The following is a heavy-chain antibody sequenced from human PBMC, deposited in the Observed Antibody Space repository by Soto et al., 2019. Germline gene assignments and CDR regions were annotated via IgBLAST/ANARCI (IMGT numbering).Heavy chain of an antibody. D-gene: IGHD5-18*01. CDR1: DGSIISGDYY. CDR3: ACIFSAGYSYGFYYYGMDV. CDR2: IFYSGST. V-gene: IGHV4-39*01. J-gene: IGHJ6*02. Sequence: PSETMSHTSTVSDGSIISGDYYWSWKNQPPGKGLEWIGSIFYSGSTYYNPSLKSRVTISVDTSKNQFSLKMSSVTAADTAVYYCACIFSAGYSYGFYYYGMDVWVQGTTVTVSS.